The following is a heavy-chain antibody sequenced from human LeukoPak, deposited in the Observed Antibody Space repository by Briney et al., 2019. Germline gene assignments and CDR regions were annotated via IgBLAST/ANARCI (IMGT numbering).Heavy chain of an antibody. Sequence: PSETLSLTCTVSGVSISSSNSYWGWIRQPRGKGLEWIGSIYYSGNTYYNASLKSQVSISIDTAKNQFSLTLTSVTAADTAVYYCARQTGSGLFILPGGQGTLVTVSS. J-gene: IGHJ4*02. D-gene: IGHD3/OR15-3a*01. V-gene: IGHV4-39*01. CDR3: ARQTGSGLFILP. CDR2: IYYSGNT. CDR1: GVSISSSNSY.